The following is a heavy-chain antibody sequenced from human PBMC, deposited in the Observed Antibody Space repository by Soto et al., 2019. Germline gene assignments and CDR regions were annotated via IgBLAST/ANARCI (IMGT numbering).Heavy chain of an antibody. J-gene: IGHJ4*02. D-gene: IGHD6-6*01. Sequence: GAAVKVSCKGSGYTFTRYGISWVRQARGQGGEWMGWISAYNDNTNYAQKLQGRVTMTTDTSTSTAYMELRSLRSDDTAVYYCARDLSRVPEYSSSSGYWGQGTLVTVSS. CDR3: ARDLSRVPEYSSSSGY. CDR1: GYTFTRYG. CDR2: ISAYNDNT. V-gene: IGHV1-18*01.